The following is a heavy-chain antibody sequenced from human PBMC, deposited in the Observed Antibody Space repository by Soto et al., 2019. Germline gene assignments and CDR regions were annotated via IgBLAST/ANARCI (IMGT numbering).Heavy chain of an antibody. CDR3: ARGVPNCSSSSCYFDF. J-gene: IGHJ4*02. V-gene: IGHV3-74*01. Sequence: VQLVESGGGLVQPGGSLRLSCAASGFSFSSHWMNWVRQAPGKGLVWVSRISGDGRTTSHADSVKGRFTISRDNAKNTLYLEVNRLRVEDTAVYYCARGVPNCSSSSCYFDFWGQGILVTVSS. CDR1: GFSFSSHW. CDR2: ISGDGRTT. D-gene: IGHD2-2*01.